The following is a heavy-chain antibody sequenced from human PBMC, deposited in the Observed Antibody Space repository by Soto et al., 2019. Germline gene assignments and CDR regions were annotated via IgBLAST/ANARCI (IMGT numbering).Heavy chain of an antibody. D-gene: IGHD5-12*01. CDR2: IWYDGSNK. CDR1: GFTFSSYG. Sequence: QVQLVESGGGVVQPGRSLRLSCAASGFTFSSYGMHWVRQAPGKGLEWVAVIWYDGSNKYYADSVKGRFIISRDNSKNTLYLQMNSLRAEDTAVYYCARDHEGLGGYGPLDVWGQGTTVTVSS. J-gene: IGHJ6*02. V-gene: IGHV3-33*01. CDR3: ARDHEGLGGYGPLDV.